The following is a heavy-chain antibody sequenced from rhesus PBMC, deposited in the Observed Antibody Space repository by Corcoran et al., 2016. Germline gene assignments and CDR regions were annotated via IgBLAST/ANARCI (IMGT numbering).Heavy chain of an antibody. J-gene: IGHJ4*01. CDR1: VDSVSSTSAT. CDR3: VRGLGY. Sequence: QVQLQESGPGLVKPSQTLSLTCAISVDSVSSTSATWNWIRQSPSRGLEWLGRTYYRSKWYNDYAQAMHNRISINPDTSKNQCSLQLNSVTPEDMAVDYCVRGLGYWGQGVLVTVSS. V-gene: IGHV6-1*01. D-gene: IGHD5-42*01. CDR2: TYYRSKWYN.